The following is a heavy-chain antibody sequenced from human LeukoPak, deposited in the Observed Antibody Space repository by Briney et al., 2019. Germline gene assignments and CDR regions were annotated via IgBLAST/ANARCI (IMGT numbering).Heavy chain of an antibody. CDR1: GGSISSSTYY. V-gene: IGHV4-39*01. CDR3: ARALARGVGPLGPYYYGMDV. Sequence: KPSETLSLTCTVSGGSISSSTYYWGWIRQPPGKGLEWIGSMYYSGSTYYNPSLKSRVTISVDTSKDQFSLNLRSVTAADTAVYYCARALARGVGPLGPYYYGMDVWGQGTTVTVSS. D-gene: IGHD1-26*01. J-gene: IGHJ6*02. CDR2: MYYSGST.